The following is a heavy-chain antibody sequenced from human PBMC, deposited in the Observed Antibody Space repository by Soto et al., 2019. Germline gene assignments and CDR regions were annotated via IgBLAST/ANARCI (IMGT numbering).Heavy chain of an antibody. J-gene: IGHJ4*02. CDR3: ARGGDYISIDY. CDR2: IYPGDSYT. V-gene: IGHV5-51*03. Sequence: EVQLVQSGGEVRKPGESLKISCKGSGYNFTNYWVGWARQMPGKGLEWMGIIYPGDSYTRYSPSFQGQVTISADKSISTAYRQWSSLRASDSAMYYCARGGDYISIDYWGQGTLVTVSS. CDR1: GYNFTNYW. D-gene: IGHD4-17*01.